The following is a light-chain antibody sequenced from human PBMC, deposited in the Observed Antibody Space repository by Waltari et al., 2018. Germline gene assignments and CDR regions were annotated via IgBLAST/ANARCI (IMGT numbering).Light chain of an antibody. CDR2: TVS. V-gene: IGKV2-40*01. Sequence: IVMTQTPLSLFVTPGEPASITCRSSQSLLDSDDGNTYLDWYLQKPGQSPHLLIYTVSYRASGVPDRFTGSGSGTDFTLKISRVEAEDVGVYYCMQRIEFPYTFGQGTKLEIK. J-gene: IGKJ2*01. CDR1: QSLLDSDDGNTY. CDR3: MQRIEFPYT.